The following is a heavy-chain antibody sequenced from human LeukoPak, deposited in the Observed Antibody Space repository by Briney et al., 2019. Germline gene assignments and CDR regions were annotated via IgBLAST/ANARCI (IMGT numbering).Heavy chain of an antibody. V-gene: IGHV4-39*07. D-gene: IGHD2-15*01. Sequence: PSETLSLTCTVSGGSISSSSYYWGWIRQPPGKGLEWIGSINYSGSTYYNPSLKSRVTISVDTSKNQFSLKLSSVTAADTAVYYCARVPGGYCSGGSCYAPFDYWGQGTLVTVSS. CDR1: GGSISSSSYY. CDR3: ARVPGGYCSGGSCYAPFDY. J-gene: IGHJ4*02. CDR2: INYSGST.